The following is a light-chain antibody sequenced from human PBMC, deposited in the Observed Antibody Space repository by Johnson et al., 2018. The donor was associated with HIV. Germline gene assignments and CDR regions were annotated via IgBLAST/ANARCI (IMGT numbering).Light chain of an antibody. CDR2: ENN. CDR3: GTWDSSLSADV. V-gene: IGLV1-51*02. CDR1: SSNIGNNY. J-gene: IGLJ1*01. Sequence: QLVLTQPPSVSAAPGQKVTISCSGSSSNIGNNYVSWYQQLPGKAPKLLIYENNKRPSGIPDRFSGSKSGTSATLGITGLQTGDEADYYGGTWDSSLSADVFGTGTKVTVL.